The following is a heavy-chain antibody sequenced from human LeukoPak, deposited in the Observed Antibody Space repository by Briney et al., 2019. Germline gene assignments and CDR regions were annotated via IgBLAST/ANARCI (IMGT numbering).Heavy chain of an antibody. CDR2: IKQDGSEK. CDR3: ARGGTIFGVAKYPFDY. Sequence: EGSQRLSCAASGFTFSSYWMSWVRRAPGKGLEWVANIKQDGSEKYYVDSVKGRFTISRDNAKNSLYLQMNSLRAEDTAVYYCARGGTIFGVAKYPFDYWGQGTLVTVSS. D-gene: IGHD3-3*01. J-gene: IGHJ4*02. CDR1: GFTFSSYW. V-gene: IGHV3-7*01.